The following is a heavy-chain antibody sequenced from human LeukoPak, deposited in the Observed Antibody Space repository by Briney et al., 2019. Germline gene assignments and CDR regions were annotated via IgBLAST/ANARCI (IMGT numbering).Heavy chain of an antibody. D-gene: IGHD6-13*01. J-gene: IGHJ4*02. CDR2: ISAYNGNT. V-gene: IGHV1-18*01. Sequence: ASVEVSCKASGYTFTSYGISWVRQAPGQGLEWMGWISAYNGNTNYAQKLQGRVTMTTDTSTSTAYMELRSLRSDDTAVYYCARTTENSSSWYGPRYYFDYWGQGTLVTVSS. CDR3: ARTTENSSSWYGPRYYFDY. CDR1: GYTFTSYG.